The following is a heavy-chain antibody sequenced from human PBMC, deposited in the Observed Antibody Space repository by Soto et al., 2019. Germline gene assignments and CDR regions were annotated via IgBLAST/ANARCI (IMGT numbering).Heavy chain of an antibody. CDR2: FDPEDGET. CDR3: ATAVRHDFWSCYFDY. CDR1: GYTLTELS. J-gene: IGHJ4*02. V-gene: IGHV1-24*01. Sequence: ASVKVSCKVSGYTLTELSMHWVRQAPGKGLEWMGGFDPEDGETIYAQKFQGRVTMTEDTSTDTAYMELSSLRSEDTAVYYCATAVRHDFWSCYFDYWGPGTLVPVSS. D-gene: IGHD3-3*01.